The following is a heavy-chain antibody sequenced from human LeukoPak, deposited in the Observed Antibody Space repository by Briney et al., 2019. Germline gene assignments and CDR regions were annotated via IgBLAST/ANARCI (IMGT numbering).Heavy chain of an antibody. D-gene: IGHD1-26*01. CDR1: GFTVSSNY. CDR2: ISYDGSNK. V-gene: IGHV3-30*18. Sequence: GGSLRLSCAASGFTVSSNYMSWVRQAPGKGLEWVAVISYDGSNKYYADSVKGRFTISRDNSKNTLYLQMNSLRAEDTAVYYCANLPGKWELLRSWDFDYWGQGTLVTVSS. J-gene: IGHJ4*02. CDR3: ANLPGKWELLRSWDFDY.